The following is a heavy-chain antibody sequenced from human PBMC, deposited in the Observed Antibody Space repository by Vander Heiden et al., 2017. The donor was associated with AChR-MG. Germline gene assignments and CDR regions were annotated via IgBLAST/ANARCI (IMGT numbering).Heavy chain of an antibody. V-gene: IGHV3-23*01. Sequence: EVQLLESGGGLVQPGGSLRLSRAASGFTFSVCAMSWVRQAPGKGPQWVSTISGSGGRTYYADSVKGRFTISRDNSKNTLYLQMNSLRAEDTAVYYCARDTAEDDWGQGTLVTVSS. CDR1: GFTFSVCA. J-gene: IGHJ4*02. CDR3: ARDTAEDD. CDR2: ISGSGGRT. D-gene: IGHD5-18*01.